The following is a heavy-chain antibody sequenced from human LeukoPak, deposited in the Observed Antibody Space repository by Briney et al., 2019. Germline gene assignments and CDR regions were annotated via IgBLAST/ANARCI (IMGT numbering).Heavy chain of an antibody. CDR3: AREAVRGLYYGMDV. D-gene: IGHD3-10*01. J-gene: IGHJ6*02. CDR2: INHSGST. Sequence: PSETLSLTCAVYGGSFSGYYWSWIRQPPGKGLEWIGEINHSGSTNYNPSLKSRVTISVDTSKNQFSLKLSSVTAADTAVYYCAREAVRGLYYGMDVWGQGTTVTVSS. V-gene: IGHV4-34*01. CDR1: GGSFSGYY.